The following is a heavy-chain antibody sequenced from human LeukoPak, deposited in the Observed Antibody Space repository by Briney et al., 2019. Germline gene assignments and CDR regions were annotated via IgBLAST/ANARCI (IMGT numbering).Heavy chain of an antibody. Sequence: SETLSLTCTVSGGSISSGGYWWSWIRQHPGKGLEWIAYIYHSGSTYYNPSLKSRADISVDTSKEQFSLTLSSVTAADTAVYYCARDAAYYYDSSGYYGWYFDLWGRGTPVTVSS. V-gene: IGHV4-31*03. CDR2: IYHSGST. J-gene: IGHJ2*01. CDR3: ARDAAYYYDSSGYYGWYFDL. CDR1: GGSISSGGYW. D-gene: IGHD3-22*01.